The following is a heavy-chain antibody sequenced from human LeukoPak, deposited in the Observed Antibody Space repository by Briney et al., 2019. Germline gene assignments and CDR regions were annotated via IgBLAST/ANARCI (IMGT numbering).Heavy chain of an antibody. D-gene: IGHD2-15*01. CDR1: GFTGSRYW. V-gene: IGHV3-74*01. CDR2: INNDGSST. Sequence: PGGSLRLSCAASGFTGSRYWTHWVRQAPGKGLVWVSHINNDGSSTSYADSVEGRFTISRDNAKNTLYLQMNSLRAEDTAVYYCARGIEALDYWGQGTLVTVSS. J-gene: IGHJ4*02. CDR3: ARGIEALDY.